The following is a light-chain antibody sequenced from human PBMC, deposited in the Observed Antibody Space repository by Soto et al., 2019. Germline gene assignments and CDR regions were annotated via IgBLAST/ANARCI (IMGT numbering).Light chain of an antibody. CDR1: NVGSRR. CDR2: YDS. CDR3: QVWEATGDQVV. Sequence: SYELTQPPSVSVAPGEKARISCGGNNVGSRRVPWYQQKPGQAPFLVIYYDSDRPSGIPERFSGSNSGNTATLIISRVEAGDEADYYCQVWEATGDQVVFGGGTKLTVL. J-gene: IGLJ2*01. V-gene: IGLV3-21*01.